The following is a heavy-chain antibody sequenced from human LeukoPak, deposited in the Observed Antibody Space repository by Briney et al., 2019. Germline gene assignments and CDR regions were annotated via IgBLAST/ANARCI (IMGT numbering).Heavy chain of an antibody. CDR3: ARDSYSGRYYYGIDV. D-gene: IGHD1-26*01. Sequence: GGSLRVSCAASGFTFRSYAMSWVRQAPGKGLEWVSVISNSGDSTYYADSVKGRFTISRDNSKNTLYLQMNSLRAEDTAVYYCARDSYSGRYYYGIDVWGQGTTVTVSS. CDR2: ISNSGDST. J-gene: IGHJ6*02. CDR1: GFTFRSYA. V-gene: IGHV3-23*01.